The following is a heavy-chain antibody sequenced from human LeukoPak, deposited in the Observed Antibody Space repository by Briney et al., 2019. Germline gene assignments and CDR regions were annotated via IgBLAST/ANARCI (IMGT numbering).Heavy chain of an antibody. CDR3: ASDHSSGSYLGVFDY. D-gene: IGHD1-26*01. V-gene: IGHV4-4*07. J-gene: IGHJ4*02. Sequence: SETLSLTCTVSGGSISSYYWSWIRQPAGKGLEWIGRIYTSGSTNYNPSLKSRVTMSVDTSKNQFSLKLSSVTAADTAVHYCASDHSSGSYLGVFDYWGQGTLVTVSS. CDR2: IYTSGST. CDR1: GGSISSYY.